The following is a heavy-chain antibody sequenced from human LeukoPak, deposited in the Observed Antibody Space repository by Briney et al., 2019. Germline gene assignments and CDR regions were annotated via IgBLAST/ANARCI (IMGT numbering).Heavy chain of an antibody. J-gene: IGHJ5*02. CDR1: GGTFSSYG. V-gene: IGHV1-69*13. Sequence: GASVKVSCKAPGGTFSSYGISWVRHAPGQGLEWMGGINPIFSPTNYAQKFQGRVTITADESTSTAYMELSSLRSPDTAVYYCARGPGYYGSGSTGRFDPWGQGTLVIVSS. D-gene: IGHD3-10*01. CDR2: INPIFSPT. CDR3: ARGPGYYGSGSTGRFDP.